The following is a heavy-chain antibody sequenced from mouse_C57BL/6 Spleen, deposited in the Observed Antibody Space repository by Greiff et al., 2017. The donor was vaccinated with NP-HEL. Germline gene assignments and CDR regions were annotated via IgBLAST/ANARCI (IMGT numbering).Heavy chain of an antibody. CDR1: GYSITSGYY. V-gene: IGHV3-6*01. J-gene: IGHJ2*01. CDR3: ARGYYDYTYYFDY. Sequence: ESGPGLVKPSQSLSLTCSVTGYSITSGYYWNWIRQFPGNKLEWMGYISYDGSNNYNPSLKNRISITRDTSKNQFFLKLSSVTTEDTATYYCARGYYDYTYYFDYWGQGTPLTVSS. CDR2: ISYDGSN. D-gene: IGHD2-4*01.